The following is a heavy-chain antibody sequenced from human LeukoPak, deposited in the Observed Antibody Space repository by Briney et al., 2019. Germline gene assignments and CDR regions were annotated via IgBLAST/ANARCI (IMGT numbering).Heavy chain of an antibody. J-gene: IGHJ4*02. V-gene: IGHV3-30*02. Sequence: GGSLRLSCVASGFTFSSYGMHWVRQAPGKGLEWVAFIRYDGSNKYYADSVKGRFTISRDNSKNTLYLQMNSLRAEDTAVYYCARPLAGWQQLIGGLDYWGQGTLVTVSS. CDR2: IRYDGSNK. CDR1: GFTFSSYG. D-gene: IGHD2-15*01. CDR3: ARPLAGWQQLIGGLDY.